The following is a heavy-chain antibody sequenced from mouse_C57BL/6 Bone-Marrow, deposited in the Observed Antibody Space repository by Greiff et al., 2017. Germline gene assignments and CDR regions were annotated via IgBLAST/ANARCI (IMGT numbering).Heavy chain of an antibody. CDR3: ARQGYYGSPFAY. J-gene: IGHJ3*01. V-gene: IGHV5-15*01. CDR1: GFTFSDYG. Sequence: DVKLVESGGGLVQPGGSLKLSCAASGFTFSDYGMAWVRQAPRKGPEWVAFISNLAYSIYYADTVTGRFTISRENAKNTLYLEMSSLRSEDTAMYYCARQGYYGSPFAYWGQGTLVTVSA. CDR2: ISNLAYSI. D-gene: IGHD1-1*01.